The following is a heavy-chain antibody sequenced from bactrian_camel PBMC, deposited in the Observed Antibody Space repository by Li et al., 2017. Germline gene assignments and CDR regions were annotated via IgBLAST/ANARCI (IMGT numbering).Heavy chain of an antibody. D-gene: IGHD3*01. CDR3: AAVSKGRFCRLGLNLNY. CDR1: GYTSSSYC. V-gene: IGHV3S55*01. J-gene: IGHJ4*01. CDR2: IASDGST. Sequence: HVQLVESGGGSVQAGGSLRLSCASSGYTSSSYCVGWFRQAPGKEREAVASIASDGSTDYAASVKGRFTISKDNAKKTLYLQMNNLKPEDTAMYYCAAVSKGRFCRLGLNLNYWGQGTQVTVS.